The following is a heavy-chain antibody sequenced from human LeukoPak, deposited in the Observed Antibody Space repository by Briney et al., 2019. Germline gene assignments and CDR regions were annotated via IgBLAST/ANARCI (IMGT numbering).Heavy chain of an antibody. J-gene: IGHJ6*02. CDR1: GFTFSSYW. V-gene: IGHV3-7*01. CDR3: ARERPPPGYYSYGMDV. Sequence: GGSLRLSCAASGFTFSSYWMSWVRQAPGKELEWVANIKQDGSEKYYVDSVKGRFTISRDNAKNSLYLQMNSLRAEDTAVYYCARERPPPGYYSYGMDVWGQGTTVTVSS. CDR2: IKQDGSEK.